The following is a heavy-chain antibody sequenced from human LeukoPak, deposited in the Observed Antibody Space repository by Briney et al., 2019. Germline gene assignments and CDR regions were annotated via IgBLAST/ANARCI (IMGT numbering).Heavy chain of an antibody. CDR3: ARGYGSGSYHYDY. J-gene: IGHJ4*02. Sequence: SETLSLTCAVSGGSISSGGYSWSWIRQPPGQGLEWIGYIYHSGSTYYNPSLKSRVTISVDRSKNQFSLKLSSVTAADTAVYYCARGYGSGSYHYDYWGQGTLVTVSS. CDR1: GGSISSGGYS. CDR2: IYHSGST. D-gene: IGHD3-10*01. V-gene: IGHV4-30-2*01.